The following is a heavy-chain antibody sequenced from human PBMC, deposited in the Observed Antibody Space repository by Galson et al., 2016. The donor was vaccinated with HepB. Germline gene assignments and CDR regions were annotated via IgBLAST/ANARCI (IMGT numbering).Heavy chain of an antibody. CDR1: GFAFGTYG. CDR2: IDNNGRTT. Sequence: SLRLSCAASGFAFGTYGMHWVRQTPGKGLEYVSAIDNNGRTTYYADSVRGRFTISRDNSKNTLYLQMSSLRDGDTAVYYCVKDRGAVIRDFDQWGQGTLVTVSS. D-gene: IGHD3-10*01. J-gene: IGHJ4*02. CDR3: VKDRGAVIRDFDQ. V-gene: IGHV3-64D*06.